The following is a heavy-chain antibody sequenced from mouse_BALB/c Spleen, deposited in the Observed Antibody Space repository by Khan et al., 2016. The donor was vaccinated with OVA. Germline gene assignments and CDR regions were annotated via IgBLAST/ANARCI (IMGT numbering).Heavy chain of an antibody. D-gene: IGHD2-14*01. CDR2: IYPGDGDT. V-gene: IGHV1-87*01. CDR1: GYTFTTYW. CDR3: ASYRYDYFDY. Sequence: VELVESGAELARPGASVKLSCKASGYTFTTYWMQWVKQRPGQGLEWIGTIYPGDGDTRYTQNFKDKATLTADKSSSTAYMQLSSLASEDSAVYYCASYRYDYFDYWVQGTTLTVSS. J-gene: IGHJ2*01.